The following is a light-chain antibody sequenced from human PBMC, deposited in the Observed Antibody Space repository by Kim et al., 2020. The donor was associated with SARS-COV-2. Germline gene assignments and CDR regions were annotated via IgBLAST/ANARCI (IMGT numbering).Light chain of an antibody. J-gene: IGKJ5*01. V-gene: IGKV3-20*01. CDR1: QSVSSSY. Sequence: PGERATLSCRGSQSVSSSYLAWYQQKPGQAPRLLIYGASSRATGIPDRFSGSGSGTDFTLTISRLEPEDFAVYYCQQYGSSPPVTFGQVTRLEIK. CDR2: GAS. CDR3: QQYGSSPPVT.